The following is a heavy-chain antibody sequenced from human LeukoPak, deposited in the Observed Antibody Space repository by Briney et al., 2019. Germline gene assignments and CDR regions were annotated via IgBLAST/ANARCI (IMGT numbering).Heavy chain of an antibody. V-gene: IGHV3-20*03. CDR1: GFTFVDDG. CDR3: ARGFDGNFDY. CDR2: INWNGANT. J-gene: IGHJ4*02. D-gene: IGHD3-9*01. Sequence: GGSLRLSFSAPGFTFVDDGIGWVRQAAGKGLEWVSGINWNGANTDYAESVKGRFTISRDNAKNSLYLQMNSLRAEDTALYYCARGFDGNFDYWGQGTLVTVSP.